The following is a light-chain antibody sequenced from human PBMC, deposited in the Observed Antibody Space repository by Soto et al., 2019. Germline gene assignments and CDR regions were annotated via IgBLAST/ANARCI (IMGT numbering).Light chain of an antibody. Sequence: EVVLTQSPGTLSLSPGARATLSCRASQTIANNYLTWYQQKPGQAPRVLIYDASTRATGIPDRFSGSGSGTDFTLTISRLEPEDFAVYYCQQYGTSPWTFGQGTKVDNK. CDR1: QTIANNY. V-gene: IGKV3-20*01. CDR3: QQYGTSPWT. CDR2: DAS. J-gene: IGKJ1*01.